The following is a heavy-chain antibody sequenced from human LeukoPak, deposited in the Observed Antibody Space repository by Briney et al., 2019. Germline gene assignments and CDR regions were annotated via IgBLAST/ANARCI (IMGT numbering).Heavy chain of an antibody. CDR3: AKDAVISVTTARILIDY. D-gene: IGHD4-17*01. V-gene: IGHV3-23*01. J-gene: IGHJ4*02. CDR2: ISGNGGNT. CDR1: GFTFNSYA. Sequence: QPGGALRLSCAASGFTFNSYAMSWVRQAPGKGLEWVSAISGNGGNTYYADSVKGLFTISRDNSKNTLYLQMNSLRAEDTAVYYCAKDAVISVTTARILIDYWGQGTLVTVSS.